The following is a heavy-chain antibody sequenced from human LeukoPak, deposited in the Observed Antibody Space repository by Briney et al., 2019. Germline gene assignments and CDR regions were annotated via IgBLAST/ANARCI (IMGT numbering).Heavy chain of an antibody. Sequence: GGSLRLSCAASGFTFSSYWMHWVRQGPGKGLEWVSRINSDGSSTTYAGSVKGRFTISRDNAKNTLYMQMNSLRAEDTAVYYCIRGYNSGPGGYWGQGTLVTVSS. CDR3: IRGYNSGPGGY. CDR1: GFTFSSYW. D-gene: IGHD6-19*01. V-gene: IGHV3-74*01. CDR2: INSDGSST. J-gene: IGHJ4*02.